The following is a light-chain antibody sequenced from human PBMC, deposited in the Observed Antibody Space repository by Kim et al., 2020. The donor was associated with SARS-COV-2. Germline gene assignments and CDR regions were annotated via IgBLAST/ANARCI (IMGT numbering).Light chain of an antibody. J-gene: IGLJ1*01. CDR1: TGAVTSGYY. CDR3: LLYSGGAHV. Sequence: PGGAVTPTCASSTGAVTSGYYPNWFQQKPGQAPRALIYYTRNRHSSTPARFSGSLLGGKATLTLSGVQPEDEAEYYCLLYSGGAHVFGTGTKVTVL. V-gene: IGLV7-43*01. CDR2: YTR.